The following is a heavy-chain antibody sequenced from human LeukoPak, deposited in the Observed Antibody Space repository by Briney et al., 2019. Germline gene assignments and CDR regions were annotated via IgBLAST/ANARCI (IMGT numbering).Heavy chain of an antibody. V-gene: IGHV5-51*01. CDR1: GYRFTSYW. Sequence: GASLKISFKGSGYRFTSYWIGWVRPMPGKGLGWMGIIYPGDSDTRYSPSFQGQVTISADKSITTAYLQWSSLKASDTAMYYCARYYYDSSGYYPFDYWGQGTLVTVSS. CDR2: IYPGDSDT. D-gene: IGHD3-22*01. CDR3: ARYYYDSSGYYPFDY. J-gene: IGHJ4*02.